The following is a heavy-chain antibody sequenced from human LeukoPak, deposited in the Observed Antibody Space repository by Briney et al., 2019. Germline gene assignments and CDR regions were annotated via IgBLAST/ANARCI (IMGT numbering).Heavy chain of an antibody. CDR1: GVTFSNYD. CDR3: AKVKDYYYYAMDV. Sequence: GGSLRLSCAASGVTFSNYDMSWVRQAPGKGLEWVSAIRDSGGSTYYADSVKGRFTISRDNSKNTLYLQMNSLRAEDTAIYYCAKVKDYYYYAMDVWGLGTTVTVSS. V-gene: IGHV3-23*01. J-gene: IGHJ6*02. CDR2: IRDSGGST.